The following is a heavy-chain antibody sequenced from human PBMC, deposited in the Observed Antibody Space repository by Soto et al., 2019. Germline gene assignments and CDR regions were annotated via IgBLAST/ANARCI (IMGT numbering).Heavy chain of an antibody. CDR2: IYYSGST. CDR1: GGSISSGGYY. Sequence: QVQLQESGPGLVKPSQTLSLTCTVSGGSISSGGYYWSWIRQHPGKGLERIGYIYYSGSTYYNPSLNSRVTISVDTSKHQFSLKQRSVTAADTAVYYCAGRGVAGSSGSYYQNYGMDVWGQGTTVTVSS. V-gene: IGHV4-31*03. J-gene: IGHJ6*02. D-gene: IGHD3-10*01. CDR3: AGRGVAGSSGSYYQNYGMDV.